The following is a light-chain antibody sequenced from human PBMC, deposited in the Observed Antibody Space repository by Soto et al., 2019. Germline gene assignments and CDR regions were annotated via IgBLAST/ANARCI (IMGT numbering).Light chain of an antibody. Sequence: EIVLTQSPATLPLSPGERATLSCRASQSVSSYLAWYQQKPGQAPRLLIYDASNRATGIPARFSGSGSGTDFTLTISSLEPEDFAVYYCQQRRNWPPYTFGQGTKLEIK. V-gene: IGKV3-11*01. CDR1: QSVSSY. CDR3: QQRRNWPPYT. J-gene: IGKJ2*01. CDR2: DAS.